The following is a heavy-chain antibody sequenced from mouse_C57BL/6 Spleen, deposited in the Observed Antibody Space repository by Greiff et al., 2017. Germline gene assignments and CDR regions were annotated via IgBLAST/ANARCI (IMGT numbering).Heavy chain of an antibody. V-gene: IGHV1-4*01. Sequence: VQLQQSGAELARPGASVKMSCKASGYTFTSYTMHWVKQRPGQGLEWIGYINPSSGYTKYNQKFKDKATLTADKSSSTAYMHLSSLTSEDSAVYCCAREVAVFDYWGQGTTLTVSS. J-gene: IGHJ2*01. CDR3: AREVAVFDY. CDR1: GYTFTSYT. D-gene: IGHD3-3*01. CDR2: INPSSGYT.